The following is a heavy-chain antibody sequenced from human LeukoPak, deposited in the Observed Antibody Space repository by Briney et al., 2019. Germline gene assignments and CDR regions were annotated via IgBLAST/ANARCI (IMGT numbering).Heavy chain of an antibody. CDR1: GYTLTELS. J-gene: IGHJ6*03. CDR2: FDPEDGET. V-gene: IGHV1-24*01. CDR3: ARAQGEQLFYYYYMDV. D-gene: IGHD6-6*01. Sequence: ASVKVSCKVSGYTLTELSIHWLRQAPGKGLEWMGGFDPEDGETIYAQKSQGRVTMTEDTSTDTAYMELSSLRSEDTAVYYCARAQGEQLFYYYYMDVWGKGTTVTVSS.